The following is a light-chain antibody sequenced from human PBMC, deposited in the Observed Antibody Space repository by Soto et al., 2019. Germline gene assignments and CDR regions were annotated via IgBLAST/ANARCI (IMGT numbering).Light chain of an antibody. CDR1: QSISSY. J-gene: IGKJ4*01. CDR3: QQSYSTPPVT. V-gene: IGKV1-39*01. CDR2: AAS. Sequence: DIQMTQSPSSLSASVGDRFTITCRASQSISSYLNWYQQKPGKAPKLLIYAASSLQSGVPSRFSGSGSGTDFTLTISSLQPEDFATYYCQQSYSTPPVTFGGGTKVDI.